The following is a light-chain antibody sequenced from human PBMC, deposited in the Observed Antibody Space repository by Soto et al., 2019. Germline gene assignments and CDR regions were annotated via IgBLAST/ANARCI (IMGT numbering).Light chain of an antibody. CDR3: QQRSNWPPVT. V-gene: IGKV3-11*01. J-gene: IGKJ5*01. CDR2: DAS. Sequence: EIVLTQSPGTLSLSPGERATLSCRASQSVSNNYLAWYQQKPGQAPRLPIYDASNRATGIPARFSGSGSGTDFTLTISSLEPEDFAVYYCQQRSNWPPVTFGQGTRLEIK. CDR1: QSVSNNY.